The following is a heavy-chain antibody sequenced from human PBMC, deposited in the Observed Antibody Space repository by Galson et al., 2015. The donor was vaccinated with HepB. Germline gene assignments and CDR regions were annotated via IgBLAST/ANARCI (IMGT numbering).Heavy chain of an antibody. CDR3: ARVRNVDILTGPRYYYYYMDV. D-gene: IGHD3-9*01. CDR2: IIPIFGTA. Sequence: SVKVSCKASGGTFSSYAISWVRQAPGQGLEWMGGIIPIFGTANYAQKFQGRVTITADESTSTAYMELSSLRSEDTAVYYCARVRNVDILTGPRYYYYYMDVWGKGTTVTVSS. J-gene: IGHJ6*03. CDR1: GGTFSSYA. V-gene: IGHV1-69*13.